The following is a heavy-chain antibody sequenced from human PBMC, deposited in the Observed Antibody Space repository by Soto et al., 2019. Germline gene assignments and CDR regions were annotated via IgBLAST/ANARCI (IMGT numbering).Heavy chain of an antibody. V-gene: IGHV3-23*01. CDR2: ITGNSITT. Sequence: EVQLLESGGGLVQPGGSLRLSCAASGFTFSTNAMSWVRQAPGKGLEWVSAITGNSITTYYADSVRGRFIISRDNSKNTLYLQMNSLGVEDTAVYYCAKDHSWFDYWGQGTLVNVSS. J-gene: IGHJ5*01. CDR3: AKDHSWFDY. CDR1: GFTFSTNA.